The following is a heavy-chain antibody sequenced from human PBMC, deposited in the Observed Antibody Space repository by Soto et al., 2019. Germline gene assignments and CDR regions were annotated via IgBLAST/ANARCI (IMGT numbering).Heavy chain of an antibody. CDR2: IWYDGSNK. CDR1: GFTFSSYG. CDR3: ARDRIAAAGTDYFDY. V-gene: IGHV3-33*01. J-gene: IGHJ4*02. Sequence: GGSLRLSCAASGFTFSSYGMHWVRQAPGKGLEWVAVIWYDGSNKYYADSVKGRFTISRDNSKNTLYLQMNSLRAEDTAVYYCARDRIAAAGTDYFDYWGQGTLVTVSS. D-gene: IGHD6-13*01.